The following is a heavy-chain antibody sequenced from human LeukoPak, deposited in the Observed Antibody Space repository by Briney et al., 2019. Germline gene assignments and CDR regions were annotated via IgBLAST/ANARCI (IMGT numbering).Heavy chain of an antibody. CDR1: GFTFSSYA. J-gene: IGHJ4*02. V-gene: IGHV3-23*01. CDR2: ISGSGGST. D-gene: IGHD6-13*01. Sequence: GGSLRLSCAASGFTFSSYAMSCVRQAPGKGLEWVSAISGSGGSTYYADSVKGRFTISRDNSKNTLYLQMNSLRAEDTAVYYCAKGSSSWYGGDFDYWGQGTLVTVSS. CDR3: AKGSSSWYGGDFDY.